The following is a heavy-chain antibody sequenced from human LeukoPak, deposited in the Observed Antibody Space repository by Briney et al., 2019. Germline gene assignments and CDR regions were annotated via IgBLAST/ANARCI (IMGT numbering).Heavy chain of an antibody. J-gene: IGHJ5*02. V-gene: IGHV4-39*07. CDR1: GGSISSSSYY. D-gene: IGHD3-3*01. Sequence: SETLSLTCTVSGGSISSSSYYWGWTRQPPGKGLEWIGSIYYSGSTYYNPSLKSRVTISVDTSKNQFSLKLSSVTAADTAVYYCARGSANWSGYTNNWFDPWGQGTLVTVSS. CDR2: IYYSGST. CDR3: ARGSANWSGYTNNWFDP.